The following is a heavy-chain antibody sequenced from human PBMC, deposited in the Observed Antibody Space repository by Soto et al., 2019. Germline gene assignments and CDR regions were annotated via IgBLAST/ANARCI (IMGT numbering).Heavy chain of an antibody. CDR3: AHGVELRWPIRNWFDP. Sequence: QLQLQESGPGLVKPSETLSLTCTVSGGSISSSSYYWGWIRQPPGKGLEWIGSIYYSGSTYYNPSLKSRVTISVDTSKNQFSLKLSSVTAADTAVYYCAHGVELRWPIRNWFDPWGQGTLVTVSS. J-gene: IGHJ5*02. CDR1: GGSISSSSYY. V-gene: IGHV4-39*01. D-gene: IGHD2-21*01. CDR2: IYYSGST.